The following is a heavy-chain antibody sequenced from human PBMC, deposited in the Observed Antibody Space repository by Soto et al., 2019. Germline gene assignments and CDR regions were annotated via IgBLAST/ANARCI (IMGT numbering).Heavy chain of an antibody. CDR2: TSYDGSNK. CDR1: GFTFSDYA. Sequence: QVQLVESGGGVVQPGRSLRLSCAASGFTFSDYAMHWVRQAPGKGLEWVAVTSYDGSNKYYADSVKGRFTISRDNSKNTLYVQMTSLRVEDTAVYFCARDTRYSSGHFASWGQGTLVTVSS. CDR3: ARDTRYSSGHFAS. V-gene: IGHV3-30-3*01. D-gene: IGHD6-19*01. J-gene: IGHJ5*01.